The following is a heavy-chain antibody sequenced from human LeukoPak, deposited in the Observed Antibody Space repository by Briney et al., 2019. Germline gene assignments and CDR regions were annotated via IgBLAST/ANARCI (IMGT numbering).Heavy chain of an antibody. CDR2: ISSSGSTI. Sequence: GGSLRLSCAASGFTFSNYAMSWVRQAPGKGLERVSYISSSGSTIYYADSVKGRFTISRDNAKNSLYLQMNSLRAEDTAVYYCARGSSWYDAFDIWGQGTMVTVSS. J-gene: IGHJ3*02. D-gene: IGHD6-13*01. CDR3: ARGSSWYDAFDI. V-gene: IGHV3-48*03. CDR1: GFTFSNYA.